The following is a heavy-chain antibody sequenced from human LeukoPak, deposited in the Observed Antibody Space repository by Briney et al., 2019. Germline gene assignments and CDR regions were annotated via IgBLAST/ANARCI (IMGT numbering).Heavy chain of an antibody. CDR2: ISYDGSNK. D-gene: IGHD2-15*01. CDR3: ASSVVVAATQGY. V-gene: IGHV3-30-3*01. CDR1: GFTFSSYA. J-gene: IGHJ4*02. Sequence: GGSLRLSRAASGFTFSSYAMHWVRQAPGKGLEWVAVISYDGSNKYYADSVKGRFTISRDNSKNTLYLQMNSLRAEDTAVYYCASSVVVAATQGYWGQGTLVTVSS.